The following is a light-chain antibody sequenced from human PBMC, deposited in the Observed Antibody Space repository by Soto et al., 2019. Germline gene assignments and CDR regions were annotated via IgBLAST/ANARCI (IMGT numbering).Light chain of an antibody. CDR3: GAWDTSLTGGV. V-gene: IGLV1-51*02. CDR2: ENN. CDR1: SSNIGSDY. J-gene: IGLJ2*01. Sequence: QSVLTQPPSVSAAPGQKVTISCSGSSSNIGSDYVSWYQQRPGTAPKLLIYENNKRPSGIPDRFSGSKSGTSATLGITGLQTGDEADYYCGAWDTSLTGGVFGGGTQLTVL.